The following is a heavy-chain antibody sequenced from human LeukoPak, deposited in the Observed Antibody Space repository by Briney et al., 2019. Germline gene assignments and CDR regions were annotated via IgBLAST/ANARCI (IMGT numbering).Heavy chain of an antibody. V-gene: IGHV1-2*02. Sequence: ASVKVSCKTSGYTFTDYYMHWVRQAPGQGLEWMGWINPNSGGTNYAQKFQGRVTMTRDTSISTAYMEVTWLTSDDTALYYCARAPYCDSASCYTGYNRFSPWGQGTLVTVSS. CDR1: GYTFTDYY. D-gene: IGHD2-2*02. J-gene: IGHJ5*02. CDR3: ARAPYCDSASCYTGYNRFSP. CDR2: INPNSGGT.